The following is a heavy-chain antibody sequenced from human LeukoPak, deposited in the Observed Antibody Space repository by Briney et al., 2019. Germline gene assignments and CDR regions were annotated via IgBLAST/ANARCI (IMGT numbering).Heavy chain of an antibody. V-gene: IGHV3-48*01. CDR1: GVTFSSYS. J-gene: IGHJ6*02. D-gene: IGHD3-22*01. CDR2: ISSSSSTI. Sequence: GGSLRLSCAASGVTFSSYSMNWVRQAPGKGLEWVSYISSSSSTIYYADSVKGRFTISRDNAKNSLYLQMNSLRAEDTAVYYCARDSYYDSSGYYYYYGMDVWGQGTTVTVSS. CDR3: ARDSYYDSSGYYYYYGMDV.